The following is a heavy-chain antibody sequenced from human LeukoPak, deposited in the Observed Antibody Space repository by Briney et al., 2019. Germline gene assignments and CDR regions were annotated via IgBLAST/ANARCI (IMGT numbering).Heavy chain of an antibody. Sequence: GGSLRLSCAASGFTFSSYSMNWVRQAPGKGLEWVSSISSSSSYVYYADSVKGRFTISRDNAKNSLYLQMNSLRAEDTAMYYCARDMGWELLDSFDYWGQGTPVTVSS. CDR2: ISSSSSYV. CDR1: GFTFSSYS. D-gene: IGHD1-26*01. J-gene: IGHJ4*02. V-gene: IGHV3-21*01. CDR3: ARDMGWELLDSFDY.